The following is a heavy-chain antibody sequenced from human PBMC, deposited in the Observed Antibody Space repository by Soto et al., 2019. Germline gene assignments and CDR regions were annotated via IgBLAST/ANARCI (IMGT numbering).Heavy chain of an antibody. J-gene: IGHJ6*02. Sequence: EVPLVESGGGLVQPGGSLRLSCAASGFTFSSYWMSWVRQAPGKGLGWVANIKPDGSEKYYVDSVKGPFTITRDNATNSLYLQMNSLRGEDRAVYYCARDGRYYDSGGMDVWGQGTTVTVSS. V-gene: IGHV3-7*01. CDR1: GFTFSSYW. D-gene: IGHD3-22*01. CDR3: ARDGRYYDSGGMDV. CDR2: IKPDGSEK.